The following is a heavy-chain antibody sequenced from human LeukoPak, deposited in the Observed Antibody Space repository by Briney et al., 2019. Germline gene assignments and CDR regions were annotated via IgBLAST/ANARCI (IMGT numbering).Heavy chain of an antibody. V-gene: IGHV4-59*08. J-gene: IGHJ4*02. D-gene: IGHD2-15*01. Sequence: PETLCLTCSVSDASIETHYWSWIWQPPGKGLEWIGYIYYSGNTNYNPSLNSRVTISVDTSKNQFSLKLSSVTAADTAVYYCARQGSSGAAIDYWGQGALVPVSS. CDR2: IYYSGNT. CDR1: DASIETHY. CDR3: ARQGSSGAAIDY.